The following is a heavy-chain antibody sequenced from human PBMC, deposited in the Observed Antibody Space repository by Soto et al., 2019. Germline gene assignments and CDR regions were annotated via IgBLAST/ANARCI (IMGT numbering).Heavy chain of an antibody. J-gene: IGHJ6*03. V-gene: IGHV4-59*01. Sequence: QVQLQESGPGLVKPSETLSLTCTVSGGSISSYYWSWIRQPPGKGLEWIGYIYYSGSTNYNPSLKSRVTISVDTSKNQFSLRLRSVTAADTAVYYCARGSEPPLVLTYYLDVWGKGTTVTVSS. D-gene: IGHD3-10*02. CDR2: IYYSGST. CDR3: ARGSEPPLVLTYYLDV. CDR1: GGSISSYY.